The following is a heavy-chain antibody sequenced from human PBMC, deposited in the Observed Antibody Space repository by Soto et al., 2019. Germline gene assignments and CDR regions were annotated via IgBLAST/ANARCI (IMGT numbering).Heavy chain of an antibody. J-gene: IGHJ4*02. CDR2: IYYSGST. V-gene: IGHV4-39*01. CDR1: GGSISSSSYY. D-gene: IGHD3-22*01. Sequence: PSETLSLTCTVSGGSISSSSYYWGWIRQPPGKGLEWIGSIYYSGSTYYNPSLKSRVTISVDTSKNQFSLKLSSVTAADTAVYYCASTPYYDSSGYYPHWGQGTLVTVYS. CDR3: ASTPYYDSSGYYPH.